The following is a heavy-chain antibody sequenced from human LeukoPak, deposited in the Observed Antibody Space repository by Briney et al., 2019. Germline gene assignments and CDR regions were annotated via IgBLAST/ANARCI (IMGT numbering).Heavy chain of an antibody. D-gene: IGHD4-17*01. Sequence: SETLSLTCTVSGGSISSYYWSWIRQPPGKGLEWIGYIYYSGSTYYNPSLKSRVTISVDTSKNLFSLKLSSVTAADTAMYYCTRVMTTLTGFDYWGQGTLVTVSS. CDR3: TRVMTTLTGFDY. CDR1: GGSISSYY. V-gene: IGHV4-59*01. J-gene: IGHJ4*02. CDR2: IYYSGST.